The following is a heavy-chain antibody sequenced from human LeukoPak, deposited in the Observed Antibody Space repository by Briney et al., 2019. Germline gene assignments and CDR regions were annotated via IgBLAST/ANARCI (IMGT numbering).Heavy chain of an antibody. CDR1: GFTFSSYT. Sequence: GGSLRLSCAASGFTFSSYTMLWVRQAPGKGLEWVSAISGSGGSTYYADSVKGRFTISRDNSKNTVYLQMNTLRAEGTAVYYCAKDYPLDYWGQGALVTVSS. CDR2: ISGSGGST. V-gene: IGHV3-23*01. CDR3: AKDYPLDY. J-gene: IGHJ4*02.